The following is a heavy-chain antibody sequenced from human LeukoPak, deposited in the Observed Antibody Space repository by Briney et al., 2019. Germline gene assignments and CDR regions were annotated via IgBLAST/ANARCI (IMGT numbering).Heavy chain of an antibody. D-gene: IGHD5-12*01. CDR2: FDPEDGET. CDR3: ATGGIVASIWYY. CDR1: GYTLTELS. Sequence: ASVKVSCKVSGYTLTELSMHWVRQAPGKGLEWMGGFDPEDGETIYAQKFQGRVTMTEDTSTDTAYMELSSLRSEDTAVYYCATGGIVASIWYYWGQGTLVTVSS. V-gene: IGHV1-24*01. J-gene: IGHJ4*02.